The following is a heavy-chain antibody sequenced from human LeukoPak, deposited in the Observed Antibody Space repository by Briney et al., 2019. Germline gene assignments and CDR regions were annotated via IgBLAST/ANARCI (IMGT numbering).Heavy chain of an antibody. D-gene: IGHD2-21*02. V-gene: IGHV4-34*01. CDR2: INHSGST. CDR1: GGSFSGYY. CDR3: IKVTLNYFDY. J-gene: IGHJ4*02. Sequence: SETLSLTCAVYGGSFSGYYWSWIRQPPGKGLEWIGEINHSGSTNYNPSLKSRVTISVDTSKNQFSLKLSSVTAADTAVYYCIKVTLNYFDYWGQGTLVTVSS.